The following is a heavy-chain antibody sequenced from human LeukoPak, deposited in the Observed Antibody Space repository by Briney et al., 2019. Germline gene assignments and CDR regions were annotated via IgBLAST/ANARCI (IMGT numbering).Heavy chain of an antibody. Sequence: GRSLRLSCAASGFTFSSYAMHWVRQAPGKGLEWVAVISYDGSNKYYADSVKGRFTISRDNSKNTLYLQMNSLRAEDTAVYYCVQTVDSSGYYPFDYWGQGTLVTVSS. CDR1: GFTFSSYA. CDR3: VQTVDSSGYYPFDY. J-gene: IGHJ4*02. CDR2: ISYDGSNK. D-gene: IGHD3-22*01. V-gene: IGHV3-30*04.